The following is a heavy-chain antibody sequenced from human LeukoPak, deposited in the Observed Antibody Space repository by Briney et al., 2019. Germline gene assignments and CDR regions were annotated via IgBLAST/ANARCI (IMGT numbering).Heavy chain of an antibody. CDR2: IHSSGST. J-gene: IGHJ3*02. CDR1: GSSISSSGFY. V-gene: IGHV4-39*07. CDR3: ARELAITFGGVIVMSGAFDI. D-gene: IGHD3-16*02. Sequence: SETLSLTCTVSGSSISSSGFYWGWIRQPPGKGLEWIGSIHSSGSTYYNPSLKSRVTISVDTSKNQFSLKLSSVTAADTAVYYCARELAITFGGVIVMSGAFDIWGQGTMVTVSS.